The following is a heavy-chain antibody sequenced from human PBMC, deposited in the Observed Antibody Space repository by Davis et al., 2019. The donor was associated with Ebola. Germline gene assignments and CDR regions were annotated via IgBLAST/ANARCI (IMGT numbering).Heavy chain of an antibody. V-gene: IGHV4-34*01. CDR3: ARAPPVYYYDSSGYHARGYFDY. CDR2: INHSGST. J-gene: IGHJ4*02. Sequence: SETLSLTCTVSGGSISSYYWSWIRQPPWKGLEWIGEINHSGSTNYNPSLKSRVTISVDTSKNQFSLKLSSVTAADTAVYYCARAPPVYYYDSSGYHARGYFDYWGQGTLVTVSS. D-gene: IGHD3-22*01. CDR1: GGSISSYY.